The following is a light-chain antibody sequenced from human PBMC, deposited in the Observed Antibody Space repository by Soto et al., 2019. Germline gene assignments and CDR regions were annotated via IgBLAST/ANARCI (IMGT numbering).Light chain of an antibody. J-gene: IGLJ1*01. CDR1: NIGSTS. CDR3: QVWNITTAHYV. CDR2: DDN. V-gene: IGLV3-21*02. Sequence: SYDLTQPPSVSVAPGQTARITCGGNNIGSTSVHWYQQRPGQAPVLVVYDDNDRPSGIPERFSGSNSENTATLTITRVEDGDEADYYCQVWNITTAHYVFGAGTKVTVL.